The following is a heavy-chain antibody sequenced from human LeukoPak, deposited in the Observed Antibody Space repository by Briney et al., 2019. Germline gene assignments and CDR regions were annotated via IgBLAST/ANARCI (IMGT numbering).Heavy chain of an antibody. V-gene: IGHV3-23*01. CDR1: GFTFSAYW. D-gene: IGHD1-26*01. CDR3: ASTSRSGSYYS. J-gene: IGHJ4*02. Sequence: GGSLRLSCAASGFTFSAYWMHWVRQAPGKGLEWVSAISGSGGSTYYADSVKGRFTISRANSKNTLYLQMNSLRAEDTAVYYCASTSRSGSYYSWGQGTLVTVSS. CDR2: ISGSGGST.